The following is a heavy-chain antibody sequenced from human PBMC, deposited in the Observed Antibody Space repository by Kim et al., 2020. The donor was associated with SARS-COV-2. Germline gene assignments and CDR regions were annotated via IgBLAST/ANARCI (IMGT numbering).Heavy chain of an antibody. J-gene: IGHJ4*02. CDR3: ARAGNYIGYYFDY. V-gene: IGHV3-53*01. CDR1: GFTVSSNY. Sequence: GGSLRLSCAASGFTVSSNYMSWVRQAPGKGLEWVSVIYSGGSTYYADSVKGRFTISRDNSKNTLYLQMNSLRAEDTAVYYCARAGNYIGYYFDYWGQGTLVTVSS. CDR2: IYSGGST. D-gene: IGHD4-4*01.